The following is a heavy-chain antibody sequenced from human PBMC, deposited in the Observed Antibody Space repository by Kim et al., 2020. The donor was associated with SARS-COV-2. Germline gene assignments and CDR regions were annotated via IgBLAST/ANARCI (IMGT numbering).Heavy chain of an antibody. J-gene: IGHJ6*02. Sequence: SETLSLTCTVSGGSVSSGSYYWSWIRQPPGKGLEWIGYIYYSGSTNYNPSLKSRVTISVDTSKNQFSLKLSSVTAADTAVYYCARSTGRSSSWYNYYYYGMDVWGQGTTVTVSS. V-gene: IGHV4-61*01. CDR1: GGSVSSGSYY. D-gene: IGHD6-13*01. CDR2: IYYSGST. CDR3: ARSTGRSSSWYNYYYYGMDV.